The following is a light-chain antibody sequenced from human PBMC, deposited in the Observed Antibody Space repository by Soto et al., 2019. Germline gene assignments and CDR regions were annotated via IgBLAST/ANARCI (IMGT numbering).Light chain of an antibody. J-gene: IGLJ1*01. V-gene: IGLV2-14*01. Sequence: QSVLTQPASLSGAPGQSITISCTGTSSDIGAYDDVSWFQQHPGKAPKLMISEVNNRPSGVSNRFSGSKSGNTAYPTISGLQVEDEAEYFCSSFTTTSTHVFGTGTKLTVL. CDR3: SSFTTTSTHV. CDR2: EVN. CDR1: SSDIGAYDD.